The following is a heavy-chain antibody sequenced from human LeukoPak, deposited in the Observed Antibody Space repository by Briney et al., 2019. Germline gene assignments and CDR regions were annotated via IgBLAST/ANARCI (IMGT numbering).Heavy chain of an antibody. V-gene: IGHV3-23*01. CDR2: ISGSGGST. Sequence: GGSLRLSCAASGLTFSSYAMSWVRQAPGKGLEWVSAISGSGGSTYYADSVKGRFTISRDNSKNTLYLQMNSLRAEDTAVYYCAKDVSYCSGGSCYYFDYWGQGTLVTVSS. CDR3: AKDVSYCSGGSCYYFDY. J-gene: IGHJ4*02. D-gene: IGHD2-15*01. CDR1: GLTFSSYA.